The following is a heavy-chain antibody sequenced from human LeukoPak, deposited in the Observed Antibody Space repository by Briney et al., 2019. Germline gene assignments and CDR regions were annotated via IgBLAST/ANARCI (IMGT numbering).Heavy chain of an antibody. J-gene: IGHJ4*02. CDR3: AYSGTYRVDY. CDR2: ISYSGST. CDR1: GGSITSSSYF. Sequence: SETLSLTCTVSGGSITSSSYFWGWIRQPPWKGLEWIGSISYSGSTYYNPSLKSRVTISVDTSKNQFSLKLSSATAADTAVYYCAYSGTYRVDYWGQGTLVTVSS. V-gene: IGHV4-39*01. D-gene: IGHD1-26*01.